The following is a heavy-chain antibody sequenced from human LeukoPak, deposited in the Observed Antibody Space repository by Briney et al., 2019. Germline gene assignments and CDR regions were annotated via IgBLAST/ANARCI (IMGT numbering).Heavy chain of an antibody. D-gene: IGHD3-22*01. CDR3: ARGSGSYYDSSGYYYFDY. Sequence: GGSLRLSCAASGFTFSTYWMHWVRQAPGKGLVWVARIKGDGSSTTYADSVKGRFTISRDNSKNTLYLQMNSLRAEDTAVYYCARGSGSYYDSSGYYYFDYWGQGTLVTVSS. J-gene: IGHJ4*02. CDR2: IKGDGSST. V-gene: IGHV3-74*01. CDR1: GFTFSTYW.